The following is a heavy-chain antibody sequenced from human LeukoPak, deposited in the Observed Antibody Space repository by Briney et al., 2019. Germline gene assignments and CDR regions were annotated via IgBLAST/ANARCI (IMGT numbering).Heavy chain of an antibody. V-gene: IGHV4-34*01. CDR1: GFMFSSNW. Sequence: PGGSLRLSCAASGFMFSSNWMSWIRQPPGKGLEWIGEINHSGSTNYNPSLKSRVTISVDTSKNQFSLKLSSVTAADTAVYYCARDKRRRGYSYGNWFDPWGQGTLVTVSS. CDR2: INHSGST. D-gene: IGHD5-18*01. CDR3: ARDKRRRGYSYGNWFDP. J-gene: IGHJ5*02.